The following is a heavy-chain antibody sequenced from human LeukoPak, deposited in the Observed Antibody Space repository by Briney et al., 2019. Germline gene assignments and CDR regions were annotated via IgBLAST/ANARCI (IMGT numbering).Heavy chain of an antibody. CDR1: GFTFSIYG. CDR2: ISGSGGTT. CDR3: AKQGGYNYYYYMDV. V-gene: IGHV3-23*01. D-gene: IGHD3-22*01. Sequence: GGTLRLSCAASGFTFSIYGMSWVRQAPGKGLEWVSAISGSGGTTYYADSVKGRFTISRDNSKNTLYLQMNSLRAEDTAVYYCAKQGGYNYYYYMDVWGKGTTITISS. J-gene: IGHJ6*03.